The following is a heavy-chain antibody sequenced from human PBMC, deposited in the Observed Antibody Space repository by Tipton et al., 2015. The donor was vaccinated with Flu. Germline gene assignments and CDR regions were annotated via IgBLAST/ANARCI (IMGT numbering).Heavy chain of an antibody. D-gene: IGHD1-26*01. J-gene: IGHJ2*01. CDR1: GLIFSDFY. CDR3: ASGHFELGF. CDR2: ITSSGDAV. V-gene: IGHV3-11*01. Sequence: SLRLSCAASGLIFSDFYMSWIRQAPGKGLEWVSYITSSGDAVYYADSVKGRFTISRDNARNSLYLRMNSLTAEDTAVYYCASGHFELGFWGRGTLVTVSS.